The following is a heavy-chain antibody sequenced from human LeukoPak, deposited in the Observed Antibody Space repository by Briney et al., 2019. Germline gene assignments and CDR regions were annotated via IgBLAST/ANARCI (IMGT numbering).Heavy chain of an antibody. V-gene: IGHV1-69*13. CDR2: IIPIFGTA. CDR3: ARADTAMVKFDP. D-gene: IGHD5-18*01. Sequence: SVKVSCKASGGTFSSYAISWVRQAPGQGLEWMGGIIPIFGTANYAQKFQGRVTITADESTSTAYMELSSLRSEDTAVYYCARADTAMVKFDPWGQGTLVTVSS. CDR1: GGTFSSYA. J-gene: IGHJ5*02.